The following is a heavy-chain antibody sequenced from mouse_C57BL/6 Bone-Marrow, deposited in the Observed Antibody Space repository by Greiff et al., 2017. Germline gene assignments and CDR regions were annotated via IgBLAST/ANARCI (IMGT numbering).Heavy chain of an antibody. Sequence: QQSCKASGYTFTSYWMHWVKQRPGRGLEWIGRIDPNSGGTKYNEKFKSKATLTVDKPSSTAYMQLSSLTSEDSAVYYCARGGGYYYGKNYAMDYWGQGTSVTVSS. CDR3: ARGGGYYYGKNYAMDY. CDR2: IDPNSGGT. J-gene: IGHJ4*01. CDR1: GYTFTSYW. D-gene: IGHD1-1*01. V-gene: IGHV1-72*01.